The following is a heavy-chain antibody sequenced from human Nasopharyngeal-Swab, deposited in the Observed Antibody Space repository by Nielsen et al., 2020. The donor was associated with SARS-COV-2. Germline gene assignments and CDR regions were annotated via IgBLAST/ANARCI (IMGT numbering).Heavy chain of an antibody. D-gene: IGHD1-26*01. V-gene: IGHV1-2*06. Sequence: WVRQAPGQGLEWMGRINPNSGGTNYAQKFQGRVTMTRDTSISTAYMELSRLRSDDKAGEDCARGLGGAQKGVDSWGQGTLGTVSS. CDR2: INPNSGGT. CDR3: ARGLGGAQKGVDS. J-gene: IGHJ5*01.